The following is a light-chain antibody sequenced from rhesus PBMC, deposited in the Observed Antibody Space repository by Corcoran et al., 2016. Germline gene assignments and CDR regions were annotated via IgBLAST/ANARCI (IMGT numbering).Light chain of an antibody. Sequence: QAALTQPRSVSGSPGQSVTISCTGTSSDIGAYNFVSWYQQHPGTAPKLMIYEVTKRPSGVADRFSGSKSGNTASLTISGLQAEDEAVYYCCSYACSYIYYSLGTGTRLTVL. J-gene: IGLJ1*01. V-gene: IGLV2-32*01. CDR1: SSDIGAYNF. CDR3: CSYACSYIYYS. CDR2: EVT.